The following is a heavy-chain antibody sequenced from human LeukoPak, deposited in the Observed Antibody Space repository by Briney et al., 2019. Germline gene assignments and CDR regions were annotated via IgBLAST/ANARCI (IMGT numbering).Heavy chain of an antibody. Sequence: GGSLRLSCAASGFPFNAYWMTWVRQAPGKGLEWVANIRQDGDTKYYVDSVKGRFTISRDNAMNSLYLQMNSLRAEDTAVYYCARDLVYDSSGYYFGDAFDIWGQGTMVTVSS. CDR1: GFPFNAYW. CDR2: IRQDGDTK. CDR3: ARDLVYDSSGYYFGDAFDI. V-gene: IGHV3-7*01. D-gene: IGHD3-22*01. J-gene: IGHJ3*02.